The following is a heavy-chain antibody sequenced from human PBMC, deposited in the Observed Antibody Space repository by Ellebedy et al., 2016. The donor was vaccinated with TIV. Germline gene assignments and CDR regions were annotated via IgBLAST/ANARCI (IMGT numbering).Heavy chain of an antibody. V-gene: IGHV1-3*01. CDR2: INADTGNT. J-gene: IGHJ5*02. CDR3: AREGYYDIMTGYSGNWFDP. CDR1: GYPFTTHD. D-gene: IGHD3-9*01. Sequence: ASAKVSCXASGYPFTTHDIHWVRQAPGQSLEWMGWINADTGNTKYSQKFQGRVTIVRDTSATTAYMELRSLTSEDTAVYYCAREGYYDIMTGYSGNWFDPWGQGTLVTVSS.